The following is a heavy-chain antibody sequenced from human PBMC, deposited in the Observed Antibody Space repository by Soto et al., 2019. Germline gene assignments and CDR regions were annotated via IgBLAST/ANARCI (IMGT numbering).Heavy chain of an antibody. CDR2: IYYSGST. CDR1: GGSISSSSYY. J-gene: IGHJ5*02. Sequence: PSQTLSLTCTVSGGSISSSSYYLGRIRQPPGKGLEWIGSIYYSGSTYYNPSLKSRVTISVDTSKNQFSLKLSSVTAADTAVYYCARLMSGYDRGDPSWFDPWGQGTLVTAPQ. D-gene: IGHD5-12*01. V-gene: IGHV4-39*01. CDR3: ARLMSGYDRGDPSWFDP.